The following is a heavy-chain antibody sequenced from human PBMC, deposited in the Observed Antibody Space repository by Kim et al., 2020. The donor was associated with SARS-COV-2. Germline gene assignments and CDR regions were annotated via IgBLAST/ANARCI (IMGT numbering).Heavy chain of an antibody. V-gene: IGHV1-8*01. CDR1: GYTFTSYD. CDR2: MNTYSGNT. J-gene: IGHJ5*01. D-gene: IGHD3-3*01. Sequence: ASVKVSCKAAGYTFTSYDINWVRQAPGQGFEWMGWMNTYSGNTGYAQKFQGRVTMTSDTSITTAYLELRGLNSEDTAVYYCARGRITTIFEVTVRSEGF. CDR3: ARGRITTIFEVTVRSEGF.